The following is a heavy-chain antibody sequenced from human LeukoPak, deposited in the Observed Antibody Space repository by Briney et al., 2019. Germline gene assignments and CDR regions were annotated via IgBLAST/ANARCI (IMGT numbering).Heavy chain of an antibody. CDR3: ARGLLWFGEIYYYMDV. Sequence: GGSLRLSCAASGFTFSSYEMNWVRQAPGKGLEWVSYISSSGSTIYYADSVKGRFTISRDNAKNSLYLQMNSLRAEDTAVYYCARGLLWFGEIYYYMDVWGKGTTVTISS. D-gene: IGHD3-10*01. CDR1: GFTFSSYE. J-gene: IGHJ6*03. V-gene: IGHV3-48*03. CDR2: ISSSGSTI.